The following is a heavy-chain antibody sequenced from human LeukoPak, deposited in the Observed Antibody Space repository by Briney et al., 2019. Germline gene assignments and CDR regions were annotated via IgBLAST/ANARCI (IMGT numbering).Heavy chain of an antibody. CDR2: ISYDGSNK. Sequence: QTGRSLRLSCAASEFTFSSYGMHWVRQAPGKGLEWVAVISYDGSNKYYAESAKGRFTISRDNSKNTLYLQMNSLRAEDTAVYYCARSAGNVLTGDYSYFDYWGQGTLITVSS. J-gene: IGHJ4*02. V-gene: IGHV3-30*03. D-gene: IGHD3-9*01. CDR1: EFTFSSYG. CDR3: ARSAGNVLTGDYSYFDY.